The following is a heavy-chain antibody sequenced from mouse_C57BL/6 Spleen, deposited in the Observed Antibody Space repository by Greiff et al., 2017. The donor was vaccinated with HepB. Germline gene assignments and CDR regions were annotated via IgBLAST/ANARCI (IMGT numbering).Heavy chain of an antibody. CDR1: GYTFTSYW. CDR2: IDPSDSYT. CDR3: ARGGTGYYFDY. Sequence: VQLQQSGAELVMPGASVKLSCKASGYTFTSYWMHWVKQRPGQGLEWIGEIDPSDSYTKYNQKFKGKSTLTVDKSSSTAYMQLSSLTSEDSAVYYCARGGTGYYFDYWGQGTTLTVSS. D-gene: IGHD4-1*01. J-gene: IGHJ2*01. V-gene: IGHV1-69*01.